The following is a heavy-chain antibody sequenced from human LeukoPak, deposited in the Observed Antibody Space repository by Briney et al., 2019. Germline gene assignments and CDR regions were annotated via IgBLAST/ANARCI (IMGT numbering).Heavy chain of an antibody. Sequence: SQTLSLTCTVSGGSVNNDNYFWSWIRQPAGKGLEWIGRVSISENINYNPSLRSRVSLSLDTSKNQFSLKLSSVTAADTAVYYCARDPPGSSASRQIFDIWGQGTMVTVSS. CDR1: GGSVNNDNYF. CDR3: ARDPPGSSASRQIFDI. V-gene: IGHV4-61*02. J-gene: IGHJ3*02. CDR2: VSISENI. D-gene: IGHD6-6*01.